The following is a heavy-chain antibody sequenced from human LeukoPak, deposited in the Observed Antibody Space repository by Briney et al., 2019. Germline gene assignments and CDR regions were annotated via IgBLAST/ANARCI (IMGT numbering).Heavy chain of an antibody. J-gene: IGHJ5*02. CDR1: GFTVSSNY. CDR2: IYSGGST. D-gene: IGHD4-17*01. CDR3: ARFPHNYGDYVGWFDP. Sequence: GGSLRLSCAASGFTVSSNYMSWVRQAPGKGLEWVSVIYSGGSTYYADSVKGRFTISRDNSKNTLYLQMNSLRAEDTAVYYCARFPHNYGDYVGWFDPWGQGTLVTVSS. V-gene: IGHV3-53*01.